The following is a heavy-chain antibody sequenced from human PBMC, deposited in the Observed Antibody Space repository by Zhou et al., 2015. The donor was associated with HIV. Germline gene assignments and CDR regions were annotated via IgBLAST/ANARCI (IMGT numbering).Heavy chain of an antibody. CDR1: GAPFNTFA. J-gene: IGHJ4*02. CDR3: TRGRWEVPDAY. V-gene: IGHV1-69*06. Sequence: QVHLVQSGAELRKPGSSVKVSCKTYGAPFNTFALNWVRQAPGQGPEWMGTLTPMFDTADYSRKFRGRVTMTRDTSINTAYMELSGLTSEDTAIYYCTRGRWEVPDAYWGQGSLVTVSP. CDR2: LTPMFDTA. D-gene: IGHD1-26*01.